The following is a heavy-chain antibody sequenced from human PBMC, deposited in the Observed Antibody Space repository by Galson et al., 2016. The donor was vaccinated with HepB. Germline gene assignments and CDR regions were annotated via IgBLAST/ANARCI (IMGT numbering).Heavy chain of an antibody. J-gene: IGHJ4*02. Sequence: PALVKPTQTLTLTCTSSGFSLSTSAVGVGWIRQPPGKALEWLALIYWDDDTRYSPSLKSRLTITKDTSKDQVVLIMTNMDPVDTATYYCAHSDGAAAGTETFDYWGQGTLVTVSS. D-gene: IGHD6-13*01. CDR1: GFSLSTSAVG. CDR3: AHSDGAAAGTETFDY. V-gene: IGHV2-5*02. CDR2: IYWDDDT.